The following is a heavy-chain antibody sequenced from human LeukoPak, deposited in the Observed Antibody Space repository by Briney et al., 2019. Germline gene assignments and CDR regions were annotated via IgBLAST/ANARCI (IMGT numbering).Heavy chain of an antibody. CDR2: IRSKPYGGTT. D-gene: IGHD3-16*01. J-gene: IGHJ3*02. V-gene: IGHV3-49*04. Sequence: GGSLRLSCTASGFSFGDYDMIWVRQAPGKGLEWVSLIRSKPYGGTTGYAASVKGRFIISRDDSNRVAYLQMNSLKTEDTAVYYCTRDWGDAFDIWGQGTMVTVSS. CDR3: TRDWGDAFDI. CDR1: GFSFGDYD.